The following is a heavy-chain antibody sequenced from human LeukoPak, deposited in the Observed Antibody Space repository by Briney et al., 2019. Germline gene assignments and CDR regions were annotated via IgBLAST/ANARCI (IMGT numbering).Heavy chain of an antibody. Sequence: SETLSLTCTVSGGSISSSSYYWGWIRQPPGKGLEWIGSIYYSGSTYYNPSLKSRVTISVDTSKNQFSLKLSSVTAADTAVYYCASDSSGYYNRDYWGQGTLVTVSS. V-gene: IGHV4-39*07. CDR2: IYYSGST. CDR3: ASDSSGYYNRDY. D-gene: IGHD3-22*01. CDR1: GGSISSSSYY. J-gene: IGHJ4*02.